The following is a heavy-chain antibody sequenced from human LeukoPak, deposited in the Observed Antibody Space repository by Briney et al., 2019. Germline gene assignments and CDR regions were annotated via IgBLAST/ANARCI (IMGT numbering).Heavy chain of an antibody. J-gene: IGHJ4*02. V-gene: IGHV3-53*01. CDR1: GFTFSSNS. CDR3: ARRAGAYSHPYDY. CDR2: IYSDNT. D-gene: IGHD4/OR15-4a*01. Sequence: GGSLRLSCTVSGFTFSSNSMSWVRQAPGKGLEWVSFIYSDNTHYSDSVKGRFTISRDNSKNTLYLQMNSLRAEDTAVYYCARRAGAYSHPYDYWGQGTLVTVSS.